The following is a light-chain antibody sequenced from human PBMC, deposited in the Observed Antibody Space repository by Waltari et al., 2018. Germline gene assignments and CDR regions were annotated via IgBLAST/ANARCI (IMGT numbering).Light chain of an antibody. CDR2: GSS. J-gene: IGKJ1*01. CDR3: QQGNSFPPT. Sequence: IEMTQSPSSVSASVGDRVTITCRGSQGIGTWLAWYQQKPGKARKVLIYGSSTLLTGVPSRFSGSGSGTEFTLTITGLQPEDFATYFSQQGNSFPPTFGQGTRVEV. CDR1: QGIGTW. V-gene: IGKV1-12*01.